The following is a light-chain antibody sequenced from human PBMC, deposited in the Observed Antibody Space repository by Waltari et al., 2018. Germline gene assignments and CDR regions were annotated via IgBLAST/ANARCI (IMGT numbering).Light chain of an antibody. J-gene: IGKJ5*01. CDR2: GAS. V-gene: IGKV1-9*01. CDR1: QDISSH. Sequence: DIQLTQSPSFLPASVGDRVTITCRASQDISSHLAWYQKNPGKAPKLLVYGASTLGSGVPSGFSGGGSGTEFTLTISSLQPEDFATYYCQQHNSYPITFGQGTRLEIK. CDR3: QQHNSYPIT.